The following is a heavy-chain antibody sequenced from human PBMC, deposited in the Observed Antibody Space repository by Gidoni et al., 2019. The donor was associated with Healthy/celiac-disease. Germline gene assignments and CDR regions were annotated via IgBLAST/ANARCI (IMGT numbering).Heavy chain of an antibody. CDR3: AGGGYSYGFRLVYYDYGMDV. J-gene: IGHJ6*02. V-gene: IGHV3-13*01. Sequence: EVQLLESGGGLVQPGGSRRLSCAASGFPSSSYDVHWVRQATGRGLEWVSAIGTAGGTYYTGSVKDRFTISRENAKNSLYLQMNSLRAGDTAVYYCAGGGYSYGFRLVYYDYGMDVWGQGTTVTVSS. D-gene: IGHD5-18*01. CDR2: IGTAGGT. CDR1: GFPSSSYD.